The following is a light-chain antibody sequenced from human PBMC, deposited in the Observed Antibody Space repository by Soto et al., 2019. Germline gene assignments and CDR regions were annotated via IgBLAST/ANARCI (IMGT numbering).Light chain of an antibody. CDR3: SSYTITSTPYV. V-gene: IGLV2-14*01. Sequence: QSVLTQPASVSGSPGQSITISCTGTSSDVGGYNYVSWYQQHPGKAPRLMIYGVSNRPSGVSNRFSGSKSGNTASLTISGLQAEDEADYYCSSYTITSTPYVSGNGTKVTVL. J-gene: IGLJ1*01. CDR1: SSDVGGYNY. CDR2: GVS.